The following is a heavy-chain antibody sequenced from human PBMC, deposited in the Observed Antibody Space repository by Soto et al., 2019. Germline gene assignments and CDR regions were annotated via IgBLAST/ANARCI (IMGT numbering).Heavy chain of an antibody. CDR1: GFTFTDYG. D-gene: IGHD1-1*01. J-gene: IGHJ6*02. V-gene: IGHV3-30*03. CDR2: ISFDGNNK. Sequence: QVQLVESGGGVVQPGRSLSLYCAASGFTFTDYGMHWVRQTPGKGLEWVAVISFDGNNKFYADSVKSRFTISRDTSKNTLYLQLNSLRAEDTAVYYCARDLRYSYGMDVWGHGTTVTVSS. CDR3: ARDLRYSYGMDV.